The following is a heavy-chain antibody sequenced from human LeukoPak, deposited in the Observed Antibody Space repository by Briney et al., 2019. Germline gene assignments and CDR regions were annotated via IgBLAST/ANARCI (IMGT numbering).Heavy chain of an antibody. J-gene: IGHJ6*02. CDR1: GYTFTGYY. CDR3: ARGDDSSGYEPRYYYYGMDV. D-gene: IGHD3-22*01. Sequence: ASVKVSCKASGYTFTGYYMHWVRQAPGQGLEWMGWINPNSGGTNYAQKFQGRVTMTRDTSISTAYMELSRLGSDDTAVYYCARGDDSSGYEPRYYYYGMDVWGQGTTVTVSS. CDR2: INPNSGGT. V-gene: IGHV1-2*02.